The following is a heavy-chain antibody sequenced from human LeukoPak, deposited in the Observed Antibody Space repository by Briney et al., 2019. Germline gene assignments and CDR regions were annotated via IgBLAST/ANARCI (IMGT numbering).Heavy chain of an antibody. Sequence: PSETLSLTCAVYGGSFSGYYWSWIRQPPGKGLEWIGEINHSGSTNYNPSLKSRVTISVDTSKNQFSLKLSSVTAADTAVYYCARGQWLNSYWGQGTLVTVSS. J-gene: IGHJ4*02. D-gene: IGHD6-19*01. CDR1: GGSFSGYY. CDR2: INHSGST. V-gene: IGHV4-34*01. CDR3: ARGQWLNSY.